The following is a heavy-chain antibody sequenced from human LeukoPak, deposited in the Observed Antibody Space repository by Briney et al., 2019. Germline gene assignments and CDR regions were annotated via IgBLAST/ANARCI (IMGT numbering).Heavy chain of an antibody. CDR3: ASRSPTRSQTFWSGYYGVGY. V-gene: IGHV1-8*03. J-gene: IGHJ4*02. Sequence: ASVKVSCKASGYTFTSYDINWVRQATGQGLEWMGWMNPNSGNTGYAQKFQGRVTITRNTSISTAYMELSSLRSEDTAVYYCASRSPTRSQTFWSGYYGVGYWGQGTLVTVSS. CDR2: MNPNSGNT. D-gene: IGHD3-3*01. CDR1: GYTFTSYD.